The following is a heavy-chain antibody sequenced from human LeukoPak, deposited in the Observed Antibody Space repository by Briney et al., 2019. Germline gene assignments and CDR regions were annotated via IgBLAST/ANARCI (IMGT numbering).Heavy chain of an antibody. Sequence: GGSLRLSCVASGFTVNSNYMTWVRQAPGKGLEWVSIIYTGGNTYYADSVRGRFTISRDNSKNTVDLQMNSLRAEDTAVYYCARGAAVAVTFDYWGQGTLVTVSS. CDR1: GFTVNSNY. V-gene: IGHV3-53*01. J-gene: IGHJ4*02. CDR2: IYTGGNT. D-gene: IGHD6-19*01. CDR3: ARGAAVAVTFDY.